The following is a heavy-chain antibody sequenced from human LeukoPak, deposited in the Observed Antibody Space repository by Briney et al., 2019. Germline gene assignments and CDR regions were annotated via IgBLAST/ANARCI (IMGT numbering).Heavy chain of an antibody. CDR2: IYYSGST. D-gene: IGHD6-6*01. J-gene: IGHJ6*03. V-gene: IGHV4-59*11. CDR3: ARVFRAARSLWYYYYMDV. CDR1: GFTFNTHG. Sequence: PGGSLRLSCAASGFTFNTHGMTWIRQPPGKGLEWIGYIYYSGSTNYNPSLKSRVTISVDTSKNQFSLKLSSVTAADTAVYYCARVFRAARSLWYYYYMDVWGKGTTVTVSS.